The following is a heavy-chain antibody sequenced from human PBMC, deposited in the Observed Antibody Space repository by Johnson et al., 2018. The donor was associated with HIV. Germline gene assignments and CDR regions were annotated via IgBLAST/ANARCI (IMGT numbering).Heavy chain of an antibody. J-gene: IGHJ3*02. CDR2: INLDGSEK. D-gene: IGHD1-26*01. CDR3: ARQFRSVGAPDAFDI. CDR1: GFTFSSYW. Sequence: VQLVESGGGLVQPGGSLRLSCAASGFTFSSYWMSWVRQAPGKGLEWVANINLDGSEKYYADSVKGRFTISRDNAKNSLYLQMNSLRAEDTAVYYCARQFRSVGAPDAFDIWGQGTMVTVSS. V-gene: IGHV3-7*01.